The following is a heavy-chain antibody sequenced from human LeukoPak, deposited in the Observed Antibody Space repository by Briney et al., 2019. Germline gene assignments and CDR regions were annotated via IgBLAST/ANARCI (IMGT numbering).Heavy chain of an antibody. CDR2: IKGDGSET. Sequence: GGSLRLSCAASGFTFSSYWMTWVRQAPGKGLEWVADIKGDGSETSYVDSVKGRFTISRYNAENSLYLQMNSLRAEDTALYYCAVWYVDYWGQGTLVTVSS. CDR3: AVWYVDY. J-gene: IGHJ4*02. CDR1: GFTFSSYW. V-gene: IGHV3-7*01.